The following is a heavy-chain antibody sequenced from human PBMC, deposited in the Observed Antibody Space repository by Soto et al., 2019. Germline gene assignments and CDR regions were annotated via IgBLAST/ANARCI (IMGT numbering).Heavy chain of an antibody. CDR2: ISADNGNT. CDR3: ARGRYGDY. J-gene: IGHJ4*02. D-gene: IGHD1-1*01. Sequence: QVHLVQSGAEVKKPGASVKVSCQGSGYAFTTYGIPWVRQAPGQGLEWMGWISADNGNTNYAQKLQGRVTVTRDTSTSTAYMELRSLRYDDTAVYYCARGRYGDYWGQGALVTVSS. CDR1: GYAFTTYG. V-gene: IGHV1-18*01.